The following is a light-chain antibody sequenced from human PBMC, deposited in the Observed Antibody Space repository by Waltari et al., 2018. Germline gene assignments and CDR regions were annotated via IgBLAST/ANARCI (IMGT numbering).Light chain of an antibody. Sequence: QSVLTQPPSVSEAPRHRVTISSSGSRSTIGNNAVNWYQQLPGKAPKLLIYYDNLLPSGVSDRFSGSKSGTSASLAINGLQSEDEADYYCAAWDDRLTGVVFGGGTKLTVL. CDR1: RSTIGNNA. CDR2: YDN. V-gene: IGLV1-36*01. J-gene: IGLJ3*02. CDR3: AAWDDRLTGVV.